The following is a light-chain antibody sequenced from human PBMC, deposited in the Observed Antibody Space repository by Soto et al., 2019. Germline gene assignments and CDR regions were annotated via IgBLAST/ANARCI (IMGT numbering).Light chain of an antibody. V-gene: IGKV1-5*03. J-gene: IGKJ2*01. CDR2: EAS. CDR3: QQYNDSFPYT. CDR1: QSISRW. Sequence: DIQMTQSPSTLSASVGDRVTITCRASQSISRWLAWYQQKPGTVPKRLIYEASTLESGVPSRFSGSRSGTEFTLTVSSLQPDDFATYYCQQYNDSFPYTFGQGTKLEIK.